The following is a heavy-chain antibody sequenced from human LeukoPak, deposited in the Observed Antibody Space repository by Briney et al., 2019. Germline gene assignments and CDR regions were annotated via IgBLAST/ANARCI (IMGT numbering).Heavy chain of an antibody. J-gene: IGHJ3*02. CDR2: ISWNSGSM. Sequence: PGGSLRLSRAASGFIFDNYAVHWVGQAPGKGLEWVSGISWNSGSMEYADSVKGRFTISRDNSKNTLHLQMNSLRAEDTAVYYCARDKGNLGDDAFDIWGQGTMVTVSS. CDR3: ARDKGNLGDDAFDI. D-gene: IGHD1-26*01. V-gene: IGHV3-9*01. CDR1: GFIFDNYA.